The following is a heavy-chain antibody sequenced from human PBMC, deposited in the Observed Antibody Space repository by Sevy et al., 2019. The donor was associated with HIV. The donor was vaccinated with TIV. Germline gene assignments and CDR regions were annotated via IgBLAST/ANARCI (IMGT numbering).Heavy chain of an antibody. CDR1: GFTVSSNY. Sequence: GGSLRLSCAASGFTVSSNYMSWVRQAPGKGLEWVSVIYSGGSTYYADSVKGRFTISRDNSKNTLYLQMNSLRAEDTAVYYCAKGFDHYYYYGMDVWGQGTTVTVSS. CDR2: IYSGGST. CDR3: AKGFDHYYYYGMDV. V-gene: IGHV3-53*01. J-gene: IGHJ6*02.